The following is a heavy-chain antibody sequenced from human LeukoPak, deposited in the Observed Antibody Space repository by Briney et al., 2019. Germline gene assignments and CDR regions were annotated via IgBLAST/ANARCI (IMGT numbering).Heavy chain of an antibody. V-gene: IGHV1-69*04. CDR2: IIPILGIA. CDR3: ARETAVADNYYYYYGMDV. Sequence: SVTVSFKASGGTFISYAISWARQAPGQGLEWMGRIIPILGIANYAQEFQGRVTITADKSTSTAYMELSSLRSEDTAVYYCARETAVADNYYYYYGMDVWRQGTTVTVSS. J-gene: IGHJ6*02. CDR1: GGTFISYA. D-gene: IGHD6-19*01.